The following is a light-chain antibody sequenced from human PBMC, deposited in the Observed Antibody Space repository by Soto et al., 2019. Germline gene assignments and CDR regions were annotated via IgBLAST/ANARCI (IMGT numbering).Light chain of an antibody. J-gene: IGLJ7*01. CDR3: QTWGTGIHV. CDR1: SVQSSYA. Sequence: QPVLTQSPSASASLGASVKLTCTLSSVQSSYAIAWHQQQPEKGPRYLMKLNSDGSHSKGDGIPDRFSGSSSGAERYLTISSLQSEDEADYYCQTWGTGIHVFGGGTQLTVL. CDR2: LNSDGSH. V-gene: IGLV4-69*01.